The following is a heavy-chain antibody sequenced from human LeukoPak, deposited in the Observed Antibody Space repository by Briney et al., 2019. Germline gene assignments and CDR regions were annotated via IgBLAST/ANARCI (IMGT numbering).Heavy chain of an antibody. D-gene: IGHD2-21*02. J-gene: IGHJ3*02. CDR1: GGSISSYY. CDR2: IYYSGST. Sequence: SETLSLTCTVSGGSISSYYWSWIRQPPGKGLEWIGYIYYSGSTNYNPSLKSRVTISVDTSKNQFSLKLSSVTAADTAVYYCASYCGGDCYSRLDDAFDIWGQGTMVTVSS. V-gene: IGHV4-59*01. CDR3: ASYCGGDCYSRLDDAFDI.